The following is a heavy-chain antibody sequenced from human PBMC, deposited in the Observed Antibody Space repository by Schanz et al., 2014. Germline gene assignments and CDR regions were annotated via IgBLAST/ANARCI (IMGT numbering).Heavy chain of an antibody. V-gene: IGHV4-34*01. Sequence: QVQLQQWGAGLLKPSETLSLTCAFSGGSFSGYWWTWVRQSPGKGLEWIGEVNHGGYTNYNPSLKGRVTVSVDMSKKQFSLRLISVTAADTAAYYCATWSGTRLFHNWGQGTLVTVSS. CDR3: ATWSGTRLFHN. J-gene: IGHJ4*02. CDR2: VNHGGYT. D-gene: IGHD1-7*01. CDR1: GGSFSGYW.